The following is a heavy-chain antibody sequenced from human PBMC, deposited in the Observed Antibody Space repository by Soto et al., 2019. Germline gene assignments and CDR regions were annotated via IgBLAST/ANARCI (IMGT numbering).Heavy chain of an antibody. CDR2: IRSKAYGGTT. CDR3: TAHRSSLTMRRGVIIGDYYYNGMDV. Sequence: EVQLVESGGGLVQPGRSLRLSCTASGFIFGDYAMSWFRQAPGKGLEWVGFIRSKAYGGTTEYAASVKGRFTISRDDSESIANLQMNSLKTEDPAVYYCTAHRSSLTMRRGVIIGDYYYNGMDVWGQGTTVTVSS. V-gene: IGHV3-49*03. D-gene: IGHD3-10*01. CDR1: GFIFGDYA. J-gene: IGHJ6*02.